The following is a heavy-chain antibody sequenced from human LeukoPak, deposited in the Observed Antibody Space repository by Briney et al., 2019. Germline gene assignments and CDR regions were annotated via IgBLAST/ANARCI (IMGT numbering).Heavy chain of an antibody. CDR3: ARGGSSGYNYNAFDI. CDR2: IDISGTSI. J-gene: IGHJ3*02. V-gene: IGHV3-48*03. Sequence: PGGSLRLSCAVSGFTCNNFEMNWVRQAPGKGLEWVSYIDISGTSIYYTDSVKGRFTISRDNAKNSLYLQMNSLRAEDTAVYYCARGGSSGYNYNAFDIWGQGTIVTVSS. D-gene: IGHD3-22*01. CDR1: GFTCNNFE.